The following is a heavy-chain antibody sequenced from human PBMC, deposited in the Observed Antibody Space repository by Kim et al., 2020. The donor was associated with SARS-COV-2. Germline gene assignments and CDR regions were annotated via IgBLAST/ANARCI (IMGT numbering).Heavy chain of an antibody. CDR3: AAAIQSSGYVAPDY. CDR2: IVVGSGNT. J-gene: IGHJ4*02. Sequence: SVKVSCKASGFTFTSSAVQWVRQARGQRLEWIGWIVVGSGNTNYAQKFQERVTITRDMSTSTAYMELSSLRSEDTAVYYCAAAIQSSGYVAPDYWGQGTLVTVSS. D-gene: IGHD3-22*01. V-gene: IGHV1-58*01. CDR1: GFTFTSSA.